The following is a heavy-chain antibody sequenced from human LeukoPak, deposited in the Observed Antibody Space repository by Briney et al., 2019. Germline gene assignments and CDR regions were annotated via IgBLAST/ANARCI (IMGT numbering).Heavy chain of an antibody. D-gene: IGHD1-26*01. J-gene: IGHJ4*02. V-gene: IGHV4-34*01. Sequence: SETLSLTCAVYGGSFSGYYWSWIRQPPGEGLEWIGEINHSGSTNYNPSLKSRVTISVDTSKNQFSLKLSSVTAADTAVYYCASLYSGSYYSFPSFDYWGQGTLVTVSS. CDR1: GGSFSGYY. CDR2: INHSGST. CDR3: ASLYSGSYYSFPSFDY.